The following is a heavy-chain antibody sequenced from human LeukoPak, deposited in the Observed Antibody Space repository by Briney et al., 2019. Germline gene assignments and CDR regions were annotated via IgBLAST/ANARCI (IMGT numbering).Heavy chain of an antibody. D-gene: IGHD3-10*01. Sequence: SETLSLTCTVSGGSISSYYWSWIRQPPGEGLEWIGYIYYSGSTNYNPSLKSRVTISVDTSKNQFSLKLSSVTAADTAVYYCARWFGELNTNWFDPWGQGTLVTVSS. CDR3: ARWFGELNTNWFDP. CDR2: IYYSGST. J-gene: IGHJ5*02. CDR1: GGSISSYY. V-gene: IGHV4-59*01.